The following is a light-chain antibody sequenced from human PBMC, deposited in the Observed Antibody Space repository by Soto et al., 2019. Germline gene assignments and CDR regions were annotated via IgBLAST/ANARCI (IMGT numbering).Light chain of an antibody. CDR1: SSDIGHYDY. CDR2: HVT. CDR3: RSLTTSHTYV. V-gene: IGLV2-14*03. J-gene: IGLJ1*01. Sequence: QSVLTQPASVSGSPGQSITISCTGTSSDIGHYDYVSWYQQHPGKAPKLMIYHVTYRPSGVSNRYPGSKSGNSASLTISGLQADDEADYSCRSLTTSHTYVFGSGTKLTVL.